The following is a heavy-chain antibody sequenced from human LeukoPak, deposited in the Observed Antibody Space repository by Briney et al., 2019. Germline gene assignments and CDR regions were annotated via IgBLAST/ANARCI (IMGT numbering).Heavy chain of an antibody. CDR3: ARDRVTSLFTYYYGMDV. Sequence: HPGGSLRLSCTASGFTFGDYAMSWFRQAPGKGLEWVGFIRSKAYGGTTEYAASVKGRFTISRDDSKSIAYLQMNSLKTEDTAVYYCARDRVTSLFTYYYGMDVWGQGTTVTVSS. V-gene: IGHV3-49*03. J-gene: IGHJ6*02. CDR1: GFTFGDYA. D-gene: IGHD2-21*02. CDR2: IRSKAYGGTT.